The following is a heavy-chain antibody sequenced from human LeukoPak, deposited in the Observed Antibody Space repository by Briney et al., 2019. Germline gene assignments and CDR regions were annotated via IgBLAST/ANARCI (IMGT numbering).Heavy chain of an antibody. J-gene: IGHJ4*02. D-gene: IGHD3-10*01. CDR1: GFTFYNYW. Sequence: GGSLRLSCAASGFTFYNYWMSWVRQAPGKGLEWVSAISGSGGSTYYADSVKGRFTISRDNSKNTLYLQMNSLRAEDTAVYYCAKGSPYYPQKGHFDYWGQGTLVAVSS. V-gene: IGHV3-23*01. CDR3: AKGSPYYPQKGHFDY. CDR2: ISGSGGST.